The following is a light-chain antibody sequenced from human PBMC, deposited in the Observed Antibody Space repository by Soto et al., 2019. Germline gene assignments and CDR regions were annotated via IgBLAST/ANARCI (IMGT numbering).Light chain of an antibody. V-gene: IGKV3-20*01. J-gene: IGKJ4*01. CDR1: QRVSRNY. Sequence: EIVLTQSPGTLSLSPGERATLSCRASQRVSRNYLAWSQQKLGQPPRLLIYGASSRAAGIPDRFSGSWSGADFTLTITRPATEDFAVYHCQQYSNAPLTFGGGTKVE. CDR3: QQYSNAPLT. CDR2: GAS.